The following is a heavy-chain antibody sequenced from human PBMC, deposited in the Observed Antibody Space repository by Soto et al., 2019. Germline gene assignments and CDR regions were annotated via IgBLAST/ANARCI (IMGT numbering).Heavy chain of an antibody. Sequence: QVQLVESGGGVVQPGGSLRLSCAASGFTFSNYGMHWVRQAPGKGLEWVAVISYDGSNKYYADSVKGRFTISRDNSKNPLYLQMNRLTTEDTAVYYCARDWVWFGAHPIDYWGQGTLVTVSS. CDR3: ARDWVWFGAHPIDY. CDR2: ISYDGSNK. J-gene: IGHJ4*02. CDR1: GFTFSNYG. V-gene: IGHV3-30*03. D-gene: IGHD3-10*01.